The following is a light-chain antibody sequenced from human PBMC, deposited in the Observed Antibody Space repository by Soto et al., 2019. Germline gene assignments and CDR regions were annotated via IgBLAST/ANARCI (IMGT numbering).Light chain of an antibody. V-gene: IGKV3-15*01. CDR2: DAS. Sequence: EIVMTQSPATLSVSPGERATLSCRASQSVSRNLAWYQQRPGRAPRLLIYDASTRATDIPARFSGSGSGTEFTLTINSLQSEDFAVYYCQQYNNWPLYTFGQGTKLEIK. CDR3: QQYNNWPLYT. J-gene: IGKJ2*01. CDR1: QSVSRN.